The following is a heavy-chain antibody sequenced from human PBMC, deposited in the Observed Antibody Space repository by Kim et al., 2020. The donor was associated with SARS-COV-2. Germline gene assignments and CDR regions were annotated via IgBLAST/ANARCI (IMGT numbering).Heavy chain of an antibody. CDR2: ISYDGSNK. D-gene: IGHD3-3*01. CDR3: AKDGNAFWSGSYYGIDV. J-gene: IGHJ6*02. Sequence: GGSLRLSCAASGFTFSSYDIHWVRQAPGKGLEWVAVISYDGSNKYYADSVKGRFTISRDNSKNTLYLQMNSLRAEDTAVYYCAKDGNAFWSGSYYGIDVWGQGTTVTVPS. CDR1: GFTFSSYD. V-gene: IGHV3-30*18.